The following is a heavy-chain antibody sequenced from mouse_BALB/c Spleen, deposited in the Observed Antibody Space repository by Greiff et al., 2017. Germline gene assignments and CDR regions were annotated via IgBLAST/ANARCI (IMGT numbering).Heavy chain of an antibody. D-gene: IGHD1-1*01. Sequence: EVQVVESGGGLVQPGGSLKLSCAASGFTFSSYAMSWVRQTPEKRLEWVASISSGGSTYYPASVKGRFTISRDNARNILYLQMSSLRSEDTAMYYCARGRDYYGSTDFDYWGQGTTLTVSS. V-gene: IGHV5-6-5*01. J-gene: IGHJ2*01. CDR3: ARGRDYYGSTDFDY. CDR2: ISSGGST. CDR1: GFTFSSYA.